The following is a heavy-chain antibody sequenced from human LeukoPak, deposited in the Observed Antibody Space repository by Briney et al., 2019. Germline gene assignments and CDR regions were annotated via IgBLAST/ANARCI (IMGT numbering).Heavy chain of an antibody. V-gene: IGHV3-49*04. CDR1: GLTFGDYA. J-gene: IGHJ4*02. CDR2: IRSKAYGGTT. D-gene: IGHD3-22*01. Sequence: PGRSLRLSCTASGLTFGDYAMSWVRQAPGKGLEWVGFIRSKAYGGTTEYAASVKGRFTISRDDSKSIAYLQMNSLKTEDTAVYYCTRVRPFHYDEIYWGQGTLVTVSS. CDR3: TRVRPFHYDEIY.